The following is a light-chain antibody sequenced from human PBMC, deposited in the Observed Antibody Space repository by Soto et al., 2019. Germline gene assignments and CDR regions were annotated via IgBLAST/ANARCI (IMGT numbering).Light chain of an antibody. CDR2: EVS. Sequence: QSALTQPASVSGSPGQSITISCTVTSSDVGGYNYVSWYQQHPGKAPKLMIYEVSNRPSGVSNRFSGSKSGNTASLAISGVQAEGEAEYYCRSSTSSGPLLFGRGTKLTVL. J-gene: IGLJ2*01. CDR1: SSDVGGYNY. V-gene: IGLV2-14*01. CDR3: RSSTSSGPLL.